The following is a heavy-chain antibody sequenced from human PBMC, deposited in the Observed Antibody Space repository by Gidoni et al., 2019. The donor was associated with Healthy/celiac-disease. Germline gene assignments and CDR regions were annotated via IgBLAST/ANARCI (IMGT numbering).Heavy chain of an antibody. CDR2: RWYDGSNK. CDR3: ARDSNPREYGSGQTYY. Sequence: QVQLVESGGGVVQPGRSLRLSCAASGVTFRSYGMHWVRQAPGKGLEWVAVRWYDGSNKYYADSVKGRFTISRDNSKNTLYLQMNSLRAEDTAVYYCARDSNPREYGSGQTYYWGQGTLVTVSS. CDR1: GVTFRSYG. V-gene: IGHV3-33*01. D-gene: IGHD3-10*01. J-gene: IGHJ4*02.